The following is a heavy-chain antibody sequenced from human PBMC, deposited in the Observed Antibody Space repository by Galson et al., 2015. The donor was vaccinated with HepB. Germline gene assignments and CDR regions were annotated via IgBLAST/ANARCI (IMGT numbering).Heavy chain of an antibody. V-gene: IGHV1-24*01. CDR2: LDPEDGAT. D-gene: IGHD1-26*01. CDR1: GYTVTELA. Sequence: SVKVSCKVSGYTVTELAMHWVRQAPGKGLEWMGGLDPEDGATIYAHKFQGRVTMTEDTSTDTSYMELSSLRSEDTAVYYCATNRSGSNYRSSGFDHWGQGTLVTVSS. CDR3: ATNRSGSNYRSSGFDH. J-gene: IGHJ4*02.